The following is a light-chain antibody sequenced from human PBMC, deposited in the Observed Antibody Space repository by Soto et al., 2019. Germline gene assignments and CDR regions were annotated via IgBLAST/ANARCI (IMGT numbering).Light chain of an antibody. CDR1: SSNIGAGYD. J-gene: IGLJ3*02. Sequence: QPVLTQPPSVSGAPGQRVTISCTGSSSNIGAGYDVHWYQQLPGTAPKLFIFGNSNRPSGVPDRFSGSKSGTSASLAITGLQAEDEADYYGQSYDSSLSGWVFGGGTKLTVL. V-gene: IGLV1-40*01. CDR2: GNS. CDR3: QSYDSSLSGWV.